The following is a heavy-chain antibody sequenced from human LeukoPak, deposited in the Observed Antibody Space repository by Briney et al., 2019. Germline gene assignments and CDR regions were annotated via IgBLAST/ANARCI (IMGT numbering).Heavy chain of an antibody. V-gene: IGHV1-8*03. CDR3: ARRAVGNSHYYSMDV. CDR2: MNPNSGNT. D-gene: IGHD6-19*01. Sequence: ASVKVSCKASGYTFTSYGISWVRQATGQGLEWMGWMNPNSGNTGYAQKFQGRVTITRNTSISTAFMELRSLRSEDTAVYYCARRAVGNSHYYSMDVWGKGTTVTVSS. CDR1: GYTFTSYG. J-gene: IGHJ6*03.